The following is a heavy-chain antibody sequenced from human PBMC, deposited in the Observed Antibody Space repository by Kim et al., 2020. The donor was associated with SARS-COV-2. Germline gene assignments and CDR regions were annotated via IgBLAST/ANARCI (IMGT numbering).Heavy chain of an antibody. J-gene: IGHJ6*01. CDR2: INTNTGNP. CDR3: ARQQGDFWSGRLTNYYYYGLDV. CDR1: GYTFTSYA. V-gene: IGHV7-4-1*02. Sequence: ASVKVSCKASGYTFTSYAMNWVRQAPGQGLEWMGWINTNTGNPTYAQGFTGRFVFSLDTSVSTAYLQISSLKAEDTAVYYCARQQGDFWSGRLTNYYYYGLDVWGRGTTVTVSS. D-gene: IGHD3-3*01.